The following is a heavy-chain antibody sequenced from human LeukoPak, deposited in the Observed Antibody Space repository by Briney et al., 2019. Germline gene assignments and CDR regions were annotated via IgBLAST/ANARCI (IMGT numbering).Heavy chain of an antibody. Sequence: PGGSLRLSCAASGFTFSSYAMSWVRQAPGKGLEWVSAISGSGGSTYYADSVKGRFTISRDNFKNTLYLQMNSLRAEDTAVYYCARGPTVGRLYYYGSGSYSHPFDYWGQGTLVTVSS. CDR1: GFTFSSYA. J-gene: IGHJ4*02. CDR3: ARGPTVGRLYYYGSGSYSHPFDY. V-gene: IGHV3-23*01. D-gene: IGHD3-10*01. CDR2: ISGSGGST.